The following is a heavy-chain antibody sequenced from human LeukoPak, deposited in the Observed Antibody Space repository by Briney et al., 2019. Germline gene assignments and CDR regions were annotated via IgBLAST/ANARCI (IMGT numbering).Heavy chain of an antibody. CDR1: GGSISSYY. CDR3: ARVARVEYSSPSGFNYYYYYMDV. J-gene: IGHJ6*03. CDR2: IYYSGST. Sequence: SETLSLTCTVSGGSISSYYWSWIRQPPGKGLEWIGYIYYSGSTNYNPSLKSRVTISVDTSKNQFSLKLSSVTAADTAVYYCARVARVEYSSPSGFNYYYYYMDVWGKGTTVTVSS. D-gene: IGHD6-6*01. V-gene: IGHV4-59*01.